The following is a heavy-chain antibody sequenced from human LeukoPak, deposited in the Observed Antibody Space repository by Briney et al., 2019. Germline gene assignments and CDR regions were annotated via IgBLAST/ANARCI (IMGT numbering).Heavy chain of an antibody. J-gene: IGHJ6*04. D-gene: IGHD3-10*02. Sequence: PGGSLRLSCAASGFTFSTYAMHWVRQAPGKGLEWVAVIPYDGSNKYYADSVKGRFTISRENSKNRLYLQMNSLRAEDTAVYYCAELGITMIGGVWGKGTTVTISS. CDR1: GFTFSTYA. CDR3: AELGITMIGGV. V-gene: IGHV3-30*04. CDR2: IPYDGSNK.